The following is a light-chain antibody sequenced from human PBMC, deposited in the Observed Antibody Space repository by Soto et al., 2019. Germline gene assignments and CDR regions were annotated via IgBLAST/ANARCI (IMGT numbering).Light chain of an antibody. J-gene: IGLJ1*01. CDR3: NSYATGNTRV. Sequence: QSVLTQPASVSGSPGQSITISCTGSSSDIGDYDYVSWYQQHPGKAPKVLISEVSNRPSGVSNRFSGSKSGNTASLTISGLQAEDEADYYCNSYATGNTRVFGTGTKLTV. CDR2: EVS. CDR1: SSDIGDYDY. V-gene: IGLV2-14*01.